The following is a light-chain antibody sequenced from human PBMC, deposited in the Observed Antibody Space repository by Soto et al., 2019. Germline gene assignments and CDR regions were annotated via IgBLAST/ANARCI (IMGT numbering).Light chain of an antibody. CDR3: SSYTSSSTLV. Sequence: QSALTQPASVSGSPGQSITISCTGTSHDVGAYDYVAWYQQHPGKAPKVMIYEVTNRPSGVSNRFSGSKSGNTASLTISGLQAEGEADYYCSSYTSSSTLVFGGGTKVTVL. J-gene: IGLJ3*02. CDR1: SHDVGAYDY. CDR2: EVT. V-gene: IGLV2-14*01.